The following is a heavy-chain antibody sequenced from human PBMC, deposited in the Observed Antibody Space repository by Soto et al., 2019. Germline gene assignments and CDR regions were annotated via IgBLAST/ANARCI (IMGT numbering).Heavy chain of an antibody. CDR1: GFTFSSYG. V-gene: IGHV3-30*18. CDR3: AKDGVRYDFWDSRGYYYYYMDV. J-gene: IGHJ6*03. CDR2: ISYDGSNK. D-gene: IGHD3-3*01. Sequence: GGSLRLSCAASGFTFSSYGMHWVRQAPGKGLEWVAVISYDGSNKYYADSVKGRFTISRDNSKNTLYLQMNSLRAEDTAVYYCAKDGVRYDFWDSRGYYYYYMDVWGKGTTVTVSS.